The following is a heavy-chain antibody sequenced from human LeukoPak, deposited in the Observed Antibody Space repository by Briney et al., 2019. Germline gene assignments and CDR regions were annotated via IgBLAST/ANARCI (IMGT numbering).Heavy chain of an antibody. J-gene: IGHJ4*02. D-gene: IGHD4-17*01. V-gene: IGHV1-69*13. Sequence: ASVKVSCKASGGTLTSYAISWVRQAPGQGLEWMGGIIPIFGTANYAQKFQGRVTITADESTSTAYMELSSLRSEDTAVYYCARDGRYGDLPTSFDYWGQGTLVTVSS. CDR3: ARDGRYGDLPTSFDY. CDR2: IIPIFGTA. CDR1: GGTLTSYA.